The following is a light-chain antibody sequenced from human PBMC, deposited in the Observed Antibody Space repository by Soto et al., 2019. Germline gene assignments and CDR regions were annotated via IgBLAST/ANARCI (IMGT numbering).Light chain of an antibody. V-gene: IGLV2-14*01. CDR1: SSDVGGFNF. J-gene: IGLJ1*01. CDR3: SSYTTSSTIV. Sequence: QSALTQPASVSGSPGQSITISCTGTSSDVGGFNFVSWYQQPPGKAPKLMIYDVSHRPSGVSNRFSGSKSGNTASLTISGLQADDEGDYYCSSYTTSSTIVFGTGTKVTVL. CDR2: DVS.